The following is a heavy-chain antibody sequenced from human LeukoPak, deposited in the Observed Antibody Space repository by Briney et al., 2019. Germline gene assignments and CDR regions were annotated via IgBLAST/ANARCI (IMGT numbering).Heavy chain of an antibody. CDR3: AKSLRVSTYYAMDV. V-gene: IGHV3-23*01. CDR1: GFTFSSYA. J-gene: IGHJ6*02. D-gene: IGHD4-17*01. Sequence: GGSLRLSCAASGFTFSSYAMSWVRQAPGKGLEWVSAISGSGGSTYYAGSVKGRFTISRDNSKNTLYLQMNSLRAEDTAVYYCAKSLRVSTYYAMDVWGQGTTVTVSS. CDR2: ISGSGGST.